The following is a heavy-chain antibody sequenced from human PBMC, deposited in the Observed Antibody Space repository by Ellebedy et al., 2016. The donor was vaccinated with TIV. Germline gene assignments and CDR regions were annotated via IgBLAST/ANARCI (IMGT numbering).Heavy chain of an antibody. CDR1: GFTFSHYW. CDR3: ARAEGSGWYFDY. D-gene: IGHD6-19*01. J-gene: IGHJ4*02. V-gene: IGHV3-7*03. CDR2: INQNEREQ. Sequence: GGSLRLSYAASGFTFSHYWMSWVRQAPGRGLEWVANINQNEREQYYVDSVKGRFSISRDNSKNSVYLQMNSLRADDTAVYYCARAEGSGWYFDYWGQGTLVTVSS.